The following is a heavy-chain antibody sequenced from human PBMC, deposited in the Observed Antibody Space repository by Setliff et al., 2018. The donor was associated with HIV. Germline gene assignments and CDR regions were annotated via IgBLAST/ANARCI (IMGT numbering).Heavy chain of an antibody. D-gene: IGHD2-15*01. CDR3: ATSRYCSGGSCPGDF. CDR2: INPNSGDT. Sequence: ASVKVSCKASGYTFTGYYIHWVRQAPGQGLEWMGWINPNSGDTNYAQKFQGRVTMTRDTSISTAYMELSSLRSEDTAIYYCATSRYCSGGSCPGDFWGHGTLVTVTS. CDR1: GYTFTGYY. V-gene: IGHV1-2*02. J-gene: IGHJ4*01.